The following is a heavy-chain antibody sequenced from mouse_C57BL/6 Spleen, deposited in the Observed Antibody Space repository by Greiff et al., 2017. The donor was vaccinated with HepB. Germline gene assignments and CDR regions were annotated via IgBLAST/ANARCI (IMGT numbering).Heavy chain of an antibody. CDR3: ARGDITTVVATYYWYFDV. CDR1: GYAFSSSW. J-gene: IGHJ1*03. V-gene: IGHV1-82*01. CDR2: IYPGDGDT. D-gene: IGHD1-1*01. Sequence: VQLQESGPELVKPGASVKISCKASGYAFSSSWMNWVKQRPGKGLEWIGRIYPGDGDTNYNGKFKGKATLTADKSSSTAYMQLSSLTSEDSAVYFCARGDITTVVATYYWYFDVWGTGTTVTVSS.